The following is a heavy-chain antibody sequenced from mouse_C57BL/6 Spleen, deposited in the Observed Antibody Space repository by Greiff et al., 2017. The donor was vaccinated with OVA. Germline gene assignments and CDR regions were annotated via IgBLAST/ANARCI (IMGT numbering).Heavy chain of an antibody. V-gene: IGHV1-15*01. J-gene: IGHJ3*01. Sequence: QVQLQQSGAELVRPGASVTLSCKASGYTFTDYEMHWVKQTPVHGLEWIGAIDPETGGTAYNQKFKGKAILTADKSSSTAYMELRSLTSEDSAVYYCTRSHYYGSSAWFAYWGQGTLVTVSA. CDR1: GYTFTDYE. CDR2: IDPETGGT. D-gene: IGHD1-1*01. CDR3: TRSHYYGSSAWFAY.